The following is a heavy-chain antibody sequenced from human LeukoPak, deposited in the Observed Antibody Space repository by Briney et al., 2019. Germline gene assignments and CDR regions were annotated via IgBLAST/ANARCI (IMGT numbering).Heavy chain of an antibody. CDR1: GYSINSGYY. J-gene: IGHJ4*02. CDR3: ARVLEDYVWGRTLYYFDY. Sequence: SETLSLTCAVSGYSINSGYYWGWIRQPPGKGLEWIGNIYHSGSTYYNPSLKSRVTISVDTSKNQFSLKPSSVTAADTAVYYCARVLEDYVWGRTLYYFDYWGQGTLVTVSS. CDR2: IYHSGST. V-gene: IGHV4-38-2*01. D-gene: IGHD3-16*01.